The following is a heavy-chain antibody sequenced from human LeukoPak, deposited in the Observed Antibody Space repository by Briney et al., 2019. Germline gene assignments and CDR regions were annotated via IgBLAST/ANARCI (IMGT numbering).Heavy chain of an antibody. CDR2: IYYSGST. CDR3: ARDDYLEYYFDS. J-gene: IGHJ4*02. Sequence: SQTLSLTCTVSGGSISSGDYYWSWIRQPPGKGLEWIGYIYYSGSTYYNPSLKSRVTISVDTSKNQFSLKLSSVTAADTAVYYCARDDYLEYYFDSWGQGTLVTVSS. V-gene: IGHV4-30-4*01. CDR1: GGSISSGDYY. D-gene: IGHD4-11*01.